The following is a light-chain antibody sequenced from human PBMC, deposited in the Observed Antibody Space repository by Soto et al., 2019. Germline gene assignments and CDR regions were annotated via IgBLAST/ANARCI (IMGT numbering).Light chain of an antibody. CDR3: QQYGGSPFT. CDR2: AAS. J-gene: IGKJ3*01. CDR1: QSVSVNS. Sequence: EIVLTQSPGTLSLSPGERATLSCMASQSVSVNSLAWYQQKGGQAPRLLIYAASTRATGVPDRFSGTGSGTDFDLTISRLETDDSAVYYCQQYGGSPFTFGRGTKVDIK. V-gene: IGKV3-20*01.